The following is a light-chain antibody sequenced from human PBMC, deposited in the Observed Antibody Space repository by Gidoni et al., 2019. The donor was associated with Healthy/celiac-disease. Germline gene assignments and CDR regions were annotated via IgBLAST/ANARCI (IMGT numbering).Light chain of an antibody. Sequence: EIVLTQSPGTLSLSPGERATLSCRASQSVSSSYLAWYQQKPGQAPRLRIYGASSRATGIPDRFSGSGSGTDFTLTISRLEPEDFAVYYCKQYGSSPDTFGQGTKLEIK. CDR1: QSVSSSY. J-gene: IGKJ2*01. CDR3: KQYGSSPDT. V-gene: IGKV3-20*01. CDR2: GAS.